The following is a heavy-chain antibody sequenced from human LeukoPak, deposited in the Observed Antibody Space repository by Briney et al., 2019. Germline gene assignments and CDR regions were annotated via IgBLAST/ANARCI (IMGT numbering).Heavy chain of an antibody. CDR2: VTGGGTT. Sequence: GGSLRLSCAAPGFTFGGFAMHWVRQAPVRGLERVSLVTGGGTTYYADSVRGRFTISRDNSKNSLYLQMNTLRTEDTAFYYCAKDTGSGWDFDSWGQGTLVTVSS. J-gene: IGHJ4*02. V-gene: IGHV3-43*02. CDR3: AKDTGSGWDFDS. D-gene: IGHD6-19*01. CDR1: GFTFGGFA.